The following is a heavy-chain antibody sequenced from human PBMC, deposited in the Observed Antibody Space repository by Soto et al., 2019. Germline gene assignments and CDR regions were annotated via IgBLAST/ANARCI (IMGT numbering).Heavy chain of an antibody. Sequence: GGSLRLSCAASGFTFSSYVMSWVRQAPGKGLEWVGQSKTGGGTTDYAAPVRGRFTISRDDSTNTLYLQMNSLKTEDTAVYYCTTESKPSDFILEWLYSGGYGMDVWGQGTTVTVSS. CDR1: GFTFSSYV. D-gene: IGHD3-3*01. V-gene: IGHV3-15*01. CDR3: TTESKPSDFILEWLYSGGYGMDV. CDR2: SKTGGGTT. J-gene: IGHJ6*02.